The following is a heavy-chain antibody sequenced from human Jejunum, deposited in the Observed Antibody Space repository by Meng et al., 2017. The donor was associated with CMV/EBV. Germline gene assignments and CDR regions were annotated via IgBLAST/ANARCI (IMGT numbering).Heavy chain of an antibody. V-gene: IGHV3-7*01. Sequence: SDITFGSYWMNWVRQIPGRGLGWVANIKQDGSKRYYVESVKGRFTISRNNARNSLFLQMDGLRAEDTAVYYCARQKCGGDCDMDVWGQGTTVTVSS. CDR1: DITFGSYW. D-gene: IGHD2-21*01. CDR3: ARQKCGGDCDMDV. CDR2: IKQDGSKR. J-gene: IGHJ6*02.